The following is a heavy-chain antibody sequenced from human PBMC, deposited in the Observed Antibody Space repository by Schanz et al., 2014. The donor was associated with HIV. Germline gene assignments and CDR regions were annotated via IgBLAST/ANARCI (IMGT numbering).Heavy chain of an antibody. CDR2: FYYSGDT. D-gene: IGHD2-21*02. Sequence: QVQLQESGPGLVKPSETLSLTCTVSGGSVSSGSYYWSWLRQSPRKGLEWIGYFYYSGDTNYNPSLKSRVTISLDTSKNHFSLRLSSVTAADTAVYYCARTYTGDWSTGADWGQGTLVTVSS. J-gene: IGHJ4*02. CDR3: ARTYTGDWSTGAD. CDR1: GGSVSSGSYY. V-gene: IGHV4-61*03.